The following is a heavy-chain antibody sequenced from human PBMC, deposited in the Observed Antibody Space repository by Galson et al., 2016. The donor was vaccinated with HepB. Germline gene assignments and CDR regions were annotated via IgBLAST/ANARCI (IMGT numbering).Heavy chain of an antibody. V-gene: IGHV3-23*01. CDR1: GFTLAGQG. CDR3: GGHGGNSA. J-gene: IGHJ4*02. D-gene: IGHD4-23*01. Sequence: SLRLSCAASGFTLAGQGMSWVRQAPGKGLEWVSDIVAGGNTYYAGSVKGRFTISREISKNTLYLEMNSLRAEDTAIYYCGGHGGNSAWGQGTLVTVSS. CDR2: IVAGGNT.